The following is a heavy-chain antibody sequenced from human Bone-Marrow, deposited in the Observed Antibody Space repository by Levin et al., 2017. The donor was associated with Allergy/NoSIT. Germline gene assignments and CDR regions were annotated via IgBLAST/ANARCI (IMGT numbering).Heavy chain of an antibody. CDR1: GFSFSSYG. V-gene: IGHV3-33*01. CDR2: IWFNGNNK. CDR3: ARVSDGSVWYDHSFDA. Sequence: GGSLRLSCEASGFSFSSYGMHWVRQATGKGLEWVAAIWFNGNNKYYADSVTGRFTISRDNSKNTLYLHMNSLRAEDTALYYCARVSDGSVWYDHSFDAWGQGTPVTVSS. D-gene: IGHD6-19*01. J-gene: IGHJ5*02.